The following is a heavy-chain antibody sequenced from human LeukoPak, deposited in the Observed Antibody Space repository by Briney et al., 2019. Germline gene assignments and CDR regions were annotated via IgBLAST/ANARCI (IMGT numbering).Heavy chain of an antibody. D-gene: IGHD6-13*01. J-gene: IGHJ4*02. CDR1: GGSISSGGYY. CDR3: ARDRKGYPLDY. V-gene: IGHV4-31*03. Sequence: SETLSLTCTVSGGSISSGGYYWSWIRQHPGKDLEWIGYIYYSGSPYYNPSLRNRVTILLDTSKNQFSLKLSSVTAADTAVYYCARDRKGYPLDYWGQGTLVTVSS. CDR2: IYYSGSP.